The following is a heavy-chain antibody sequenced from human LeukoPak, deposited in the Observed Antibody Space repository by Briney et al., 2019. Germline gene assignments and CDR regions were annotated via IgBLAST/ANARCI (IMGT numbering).Heavy chain of an antibody. V-gene: IGHV1-46*01. CDR2: INPSGGST. CDR1: GYTFTSYY. D-gene: IGHD2-2*01. Sequence: GASVKVSCKASGYTFTSYYMHWVRQAPGQGLEWMGIINPSGGSTSYAQKFQGRVTITTDESTSTAYMELSSLRSEDTAVYYCASLPGGYCSSTSCSAVYFQHWGQGTLVTVSS. J-gene: IGHJ1*01. CDR3: ASLPGGYCSSTSCSAVYFQH.